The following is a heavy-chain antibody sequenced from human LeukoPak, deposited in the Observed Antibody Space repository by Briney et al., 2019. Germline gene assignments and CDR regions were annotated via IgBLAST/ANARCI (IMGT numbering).Heavy chain of an antibody. D-gene: IGHD2-21*01. Sequence: PSETLSLTCAVSGVSLSDYYWRWIRQSPEKGLDWIGEVSPGGYTTYNPSLRSRVIISEDTSENQLSLNVTSVTAADTALYYCARIRCGRGQARCYNHWAQGSLVTVSS. CDR2: VSPGGYT. CDR3: ARIRCGRGQARCYNH. J-gene: IGHJ5*02. CDR1: GVSLSDYY. V-gene: IGHV4-34*01.